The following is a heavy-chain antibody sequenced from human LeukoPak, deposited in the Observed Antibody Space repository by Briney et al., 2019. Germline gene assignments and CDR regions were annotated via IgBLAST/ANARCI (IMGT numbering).Heavy chain of an antibody. Sequence: SETLSLTCAVYGGSFGGYYWSWIRQPPGKGLEWIGEINHSGSTNYNPSLKSRVTVSVDTSKNQFSLKLSSVTAADTAVYYCARTNSDGSGTYYKNHYYGMDVGGKGTTVTVSS. CDR2: INHSGST. CDR1: GGSFGGYY. V-gene: IGHV4-34*01. D-gene: IGHD3-10*01. J-gene: IGHJ6*04. CDR3: ARTNSDGSGTYYKNHYYGMDV.